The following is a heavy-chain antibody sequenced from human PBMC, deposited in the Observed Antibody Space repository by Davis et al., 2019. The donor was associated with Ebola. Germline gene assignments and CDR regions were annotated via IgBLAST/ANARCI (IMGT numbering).Heavy chain of an antibody. CDR3: ARVGVTTFFFDY. Sequence: PGGSLRLSCAVSGGSISSSNWWSWVRQPPGKGLEWIGEIYHSGSTNYNPSLKSRVTISVDKSKNQFSLKLSSVTAADTAVYYCARVGVTTFFFDYWGQGTLVTVSS. J-gene: IGHJ4*02. D-gene: IGHD4-17*01. V-gene: IGHV4-4*02. CDR2: IYHSGST. CDR1: GGSISSSNW.